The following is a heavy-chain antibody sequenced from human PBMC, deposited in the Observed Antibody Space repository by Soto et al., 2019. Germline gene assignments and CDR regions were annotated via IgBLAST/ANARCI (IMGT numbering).Heavy chain of an antibody. CDR3: ARECSCYERLDYYYYMYF. CDR1: GYTFTSYG. Sequence: GASVNVSCKASGYTFTSYGISWVRQAPGQGLEWMGWISAYNGNTNYAQKLQGRVTMTTDTSTSTAYMELRSLRSDDTAVYYCARECSCYERLDYYYYMYFWGKGTTVTGSS. J-gene: IGHJ6*03. D-gene: IGHD5-12*01. V-gene: IGHV1-18*01. CDR2: ISAYNGNT.